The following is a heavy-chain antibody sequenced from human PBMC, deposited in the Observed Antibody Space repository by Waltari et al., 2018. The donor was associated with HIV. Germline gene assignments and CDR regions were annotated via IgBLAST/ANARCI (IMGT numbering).Heavy chain of an antibody. D-gene: IGHD2-15*01. V-gene: IGHV3-48*04. CDR3: AKEVVALPHYYYYGLDV. CDR1: GFTFSSYS. Sequence: EVQLVESGGGLVQPGGSLRLSCAASGFTFSSYSMNWVRQAPGKGVEWVSYISSSSNTIYYADSVKGRFTVSRDNAKNALSLQMNSLRAEDTAGYFCAKEVVALPHYYYYGLDVWGQGTTVTVSS. CDR2: ISSSSNTI. J-gene: IGHJ6*02.